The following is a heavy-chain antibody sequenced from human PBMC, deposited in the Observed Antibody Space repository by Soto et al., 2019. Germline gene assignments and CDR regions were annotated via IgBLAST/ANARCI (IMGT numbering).Heavy chain of an antibody. CDR2: ISSSSSYI. V-gene: IGHV3-21*01. Sequence: EVQLVESGGGLVKPGGSLRLSCAASGFTFSSYSMNWVRQAPGKGLEWVSSISSSSSYIYYADSVKGRFTISRDNAKNSLYLQMNSRRADDTAVYYCARDQGAYYYGSGSYFDYWGQGTLVTVSS. J-gene: IGHJ4*02. CDR3: ARDQGAYYYGSGSYFDY. CDR1: GFTFSSYS. D-gene: IGHD3-10*01.